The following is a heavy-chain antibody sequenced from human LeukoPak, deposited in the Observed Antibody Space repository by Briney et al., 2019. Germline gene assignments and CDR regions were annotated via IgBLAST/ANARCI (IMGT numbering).Heavy chain of an antibody. D-gene: IGHD6-13*01. Sequence: GGSLRLSCAASGFTFSSYAMSWVRQAPGKGLEWVSAISGSSGSTYYADSVKGRFTISRDNSKNTLYLQMNSLRAEDTAVYYCAKATQQLVRKLYFDYWGQGTLVTVSS. CDR3: AKATQQLVRKLYFDY. V-gene: IGHV3-23*01. J-gene: IGHJ4*02. CDR2: ISGSSGST. CDR1: GFTFSSYA.